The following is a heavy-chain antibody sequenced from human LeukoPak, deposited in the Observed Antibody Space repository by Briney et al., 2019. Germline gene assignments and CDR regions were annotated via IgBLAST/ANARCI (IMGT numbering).Heavy chain of an antibody. D-gene: IGHD2-8*02. Sequence: GGSLRLSCEVSGFVVTNFAMHWVRQAPGKGLEWVAVISYDGRNEYYTDSVKGRFTVSRDISKNIVYLQMDRLRVEDTAIYCCARERAREIWSHAFDIWGQGTMVTVSS. CDR1: GFVVTNFA. CDR2: ISYDGRNE. CDR3: ARERAREIWSHAFDI. J-gene: IGHJ3*02. V-gene: IGHV3-30*04.